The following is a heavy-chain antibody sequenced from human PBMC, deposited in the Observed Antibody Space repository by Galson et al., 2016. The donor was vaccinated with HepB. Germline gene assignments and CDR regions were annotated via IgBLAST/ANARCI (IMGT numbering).Heavy chain of an antibody. V-gene: IGHV3-7*01. CDR1: GXXFSXXX. Sequence: SLXXSCAASGXXFSXXXMTXXXQAXGKGLEWVANLNPDGTXKRYADSAKGRFTTSRDNANNSVFLQMHSLRAEDTALYYCARVDYTDEGINVWGQGTTVTVSS. J-gene: IGHJ6*02. CDR2: LNPDGTXK. CDR3: ARVDYTDEGINV. D-gene: IGHD4-11*01.